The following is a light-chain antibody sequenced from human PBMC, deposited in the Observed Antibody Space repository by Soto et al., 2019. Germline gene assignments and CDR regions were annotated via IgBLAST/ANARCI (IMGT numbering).Light chain of an antibody. CDR3: CSYAGGRTFVV. J-gene: IGLJ3*02. CDR1: SSDVGSYTL. V-gene: IGLV2-23*03. CDR2: EGS. Sequence: QSALTQPASVSGSPRQSITISCTGTSSDVGSYTLVSWYQQHPGKAPKLMIYEGSKRPSGVSNRFSGSKSGNTASLTISGLQAEDEADYYCCSYAGGRTFVVFGGGTKLTVL.